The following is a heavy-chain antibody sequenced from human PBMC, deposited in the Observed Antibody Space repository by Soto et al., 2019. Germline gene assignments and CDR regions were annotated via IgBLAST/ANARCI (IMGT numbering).Heavy chain of an antibody. CDR3: ARGDYQDSIDY. CDR2: IYRTGNT. Sequence: QLQLQESGSRLVKSSQTLSLTCTVSGDSMTSGDYSWSWIRQPPGKGLGWLGYIYRTGNTHYSPALKSRVSISPDRSKNQFSLELTSVTAADTAVYYCARGDYQDSIDYWGQGALVTVSS. J-gene: IGHJ4*02. V-gene: IGHV4-30-2*01. CDR1: GDSMTSGDYS. D-gene: IGHD2-2*01.